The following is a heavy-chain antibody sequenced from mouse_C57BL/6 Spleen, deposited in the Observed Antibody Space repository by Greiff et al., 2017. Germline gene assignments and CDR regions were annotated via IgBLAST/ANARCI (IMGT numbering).Heavy chain of an antibody. CDR2: IDPANGNT. D-gene: IGHD1-1*01. Sequence: EVQLQESVAELVRPGASVKLSCTASGFNIKNTYMHWVKQRPEQGLEWIGRIDPANGNTKYAPKFQGKATITADTSSNTAYLQLSSLTSEDTAIYYCARDYYGSSYWFAYWGQGTLVTVSA. J-gene: IGHJ3*01. V-gene: IGHV14-3*01. CDR1: GFNIKNTY. CDR3: ARDYYGSSYWFAY.